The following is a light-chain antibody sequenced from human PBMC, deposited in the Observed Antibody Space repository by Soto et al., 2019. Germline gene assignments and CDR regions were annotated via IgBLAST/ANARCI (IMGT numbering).Light chain of an antibody. J-gene: IGLJ1*01. Sequence: QSALPQPASVSGSPGQSITISCTGTSSDVGGYNYVSWYQQHPGKAPKLMIYEVSNRPSGVSNRFSGTKSGNTASLTISGLQAEDEADYYCSSYTSSSTPLWVFGTGNKLTVL. CDR2: EVS. CDR3: SSYTSSSTPLWV. CDR1: SSDVGGYNY. V-gene: IGLV2-14*01.